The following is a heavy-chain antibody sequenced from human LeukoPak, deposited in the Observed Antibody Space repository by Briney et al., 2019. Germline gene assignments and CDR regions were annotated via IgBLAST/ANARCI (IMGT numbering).Heavy chain of an antibody. Sequence: SETLSLTCAVYGGSFSGYYWSWIRQPPGKGLEWIGEINHSGSTNYNPSLKSRVTISVDTSKNQFSLKLSSVTAADTAVYYCARGTEAAGWFDYWGQGTLVTVSS. J-gene: IGHJ4*02. V-gene: IGHV4-34*01. D-gene: IGHD2-15*01. CDR2: INHSGST. CDR1: GGSFSGYY. CDR3: ARGTEAAGWFDY.